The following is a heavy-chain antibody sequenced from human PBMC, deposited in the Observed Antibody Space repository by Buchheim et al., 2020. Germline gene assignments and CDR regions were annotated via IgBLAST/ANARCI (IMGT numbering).Heavy chain of an antibody. CDR3: ARGWLYGSGSLTNYYYYMDV. CDR2: INHSGST. CDR1: GGSFSGYY. Sequence: QVQLQQWGAGLLKPSETLSLTCAVYGGSFSGYYWSWIRQPPGKGLEWIGEINHSGSTNYNPSLKSRVTISVDTFKNQFSLKLSSVTAADTAVYYCARGWLYGSGSLTNYYYYMDVWGKGTT. D-gene: IGHD3-10*01. J-gene: IGHJ6*03. V-gene: IGHV4-34*01.